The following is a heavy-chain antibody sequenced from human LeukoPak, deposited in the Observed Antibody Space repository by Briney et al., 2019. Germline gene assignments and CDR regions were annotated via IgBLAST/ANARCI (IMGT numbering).Heavy chain of an antibody. D-gene: IGHD4-17*01. J-gene: IGHJ5*02. CDR2: ISGAGGRT. V-gene: IGHV3-23*01. Sequence: GGSLRLSCAASGFSLSTYAMSWVRQAPGKGPEWVSAISGAGGRTYYADSVKGRFTISRDNSKNTLYLQMDSLRAEDTAVYYCAKDRADDGDRLRFDPWGQGTLVTVSS. CDR1: GFSLSTYA. CDR3: AKDRADDGDRLRFDP.